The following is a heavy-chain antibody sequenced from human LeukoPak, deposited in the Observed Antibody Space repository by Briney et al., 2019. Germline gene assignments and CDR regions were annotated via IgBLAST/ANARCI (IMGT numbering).Heavy chain of an antibody. J-gene: IGHJ4*02. CDR2: IKQDGSEK. CDR3: ARYGDTAMVHFDY. Sequence: GGSLRLSCAASGFTCSSYWMSWVRQAPGKGLEWVANIKQDGSEKYYVDSVKGRFTISRDNAKNSLYLQMNSLRAEDTAVYYCARYGDTAMVHFDYWGQGTLVTVSS. V-gene: IGHV3-7*05. CDR1: GFTCSSYW. D-gene: IGHD5-18*01.